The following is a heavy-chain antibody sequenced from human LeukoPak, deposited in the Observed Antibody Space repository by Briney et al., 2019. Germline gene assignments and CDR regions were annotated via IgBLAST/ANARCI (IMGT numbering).Heavy chain of an antibody. CDR2: INHSGST. CDR3: ARGRFLEWLSTLYYSYSMDV. V-gene: IGHV4-34*01. Sequence: PSETLSLTCAVYGGSFSGYYWSWLRQPPGKGLEGIGEINHSGSTNYNPSLKSRVTISVDTSKNQFSLNLSSVTAADTAVYYCARGRFLEWLSTLYYSYSMDVWGQGTTVTVSS. J-gene: IGHJ6*02. D-gene: IGHD3-3*01. CDR1: GGSFSGYY.